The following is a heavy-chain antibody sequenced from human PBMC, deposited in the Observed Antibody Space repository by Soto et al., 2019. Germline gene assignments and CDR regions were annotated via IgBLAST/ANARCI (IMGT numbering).Heavy chain of an antibody. CDR1: GFTFSASW. CDR3: AKDPGWLPRRYFDY. Sequence: VGSLRLSCAVSGFTFSASWMTWVRQAPGKGLEWLASIKQDGSATYYVDSVKGRFTISRDNAKNSLYLQLNSLRAEDTAVYYCAKDPGWLPRRYFDYWGQGTLVTVSS. J-gene: IGHJ4*02. CDR2: IKQDGSAT. V-gene: IGHV3-7*03. D-gene: IGHD5-12*01.